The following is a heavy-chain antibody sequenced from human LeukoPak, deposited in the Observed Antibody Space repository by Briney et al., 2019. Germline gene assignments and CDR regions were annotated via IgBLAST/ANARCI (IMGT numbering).Heavy chain of an antibody. D-gene: IGHD3-22*01. V-gene: IGHV4-34*01. J-gene: IGHJ4*02. Sequence: SETLSLTCAVYGGSSSGYYWSWIRQPPGKGLEWIGEINHSGSTNYNPSLKSRVTISVDTSKNQFSLKLSSVTAADTAVYYCARLGYVKDDYYDAFDYWGQGTLVTVSS. CDR3: ARLGYVKDDYYDAFDY. CDR1: GGSSSGYY. CDR2: INHSGST.